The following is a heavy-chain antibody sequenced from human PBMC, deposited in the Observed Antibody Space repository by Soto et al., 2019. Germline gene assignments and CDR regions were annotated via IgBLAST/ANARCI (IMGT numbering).Heavy chain of an antibody. Sequence: QVQLQESGPGLVKPLETVSLTCPVSGGSLIDDYWTWIRQPPGKGLEWIGYVYSSGSTNYNPSLKSRVTISVDSSKNQFSLKLSSVTAADTAVYYCARGNDWKSSTFDIWGHGTMVSVSS. D-gene: IGHD2-21*01. CDR3: ARGNDWKSSTFDI. CDR1: GGSLIDDY. J-gene: IGHJ3*02. CDR2: VYSSGST. V-gene: IGHV4-59*01.